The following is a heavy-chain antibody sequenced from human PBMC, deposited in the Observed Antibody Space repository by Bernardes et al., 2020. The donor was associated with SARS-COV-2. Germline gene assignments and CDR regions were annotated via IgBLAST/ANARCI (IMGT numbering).Heavy chain of an antibody. D-gene: IGHD4-4*01. Sequence: GGPQTLSCAASGFTFRSSTLNWVRQAPGPGLAWISSLSTSSRYISYSDSVRGRFTISRDNAKNSVSLQMNSLRAEDTAVYYCARVDFSNLYYFDYWGQGTPVTVSS. V-gene: IGHV3-21*06. CDR1: GFTFRSST. CDR2: LSTSSRYI. J-gene: IGHJ4*02. CDR3: ARVDFSNLYYFDY.